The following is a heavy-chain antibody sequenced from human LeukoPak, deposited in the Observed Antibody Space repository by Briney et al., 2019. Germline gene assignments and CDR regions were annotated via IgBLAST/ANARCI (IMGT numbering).Heavy chain of an antibody. CDR3: ARGQWRFSSSWSYNWFDP. V-gene: IGHV4-34*01. J-gene: IGHJ5*02. CDR1: GGSFSGYY. CDR2: INHSGST. D-gene: IGHD6-13*01. Sequence: SETLSLTSAVYGGSFSGYYWSWIRQPPGKGLEWIGEINHSGSTNYNPSLKSRVTISVDTSKNQFSLKLRAVTAADTAVYYCARGQWRFSSSWSYNWFDPWGQGTLVTVSS.